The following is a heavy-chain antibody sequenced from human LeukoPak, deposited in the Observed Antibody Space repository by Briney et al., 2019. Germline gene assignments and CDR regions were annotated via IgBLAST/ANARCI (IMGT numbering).Heavy chain of an antibody. V-gene: IGHV3-7*01. J-gene: IGHJ4*02. CDR3: ARDSWGSRWYGGDY. CDR2: IKQDGSEK. Sequence: GGSLRLSCAASGFTFSSYWMSWVRQAPGKGLEWVANIKQDGSEKYYVDSVKGRFTISRDNAKNSLYLQMNSLRAEDTAVYYCARDSWGSRWYGGDYWGQGTLVTVSS. D-gene: IGHD6-13*01. CDR1: GFTFSSYW.